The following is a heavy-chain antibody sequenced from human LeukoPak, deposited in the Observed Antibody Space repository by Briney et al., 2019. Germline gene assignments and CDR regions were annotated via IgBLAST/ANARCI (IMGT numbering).Heavy chain of an antibody. CDR2: INHSGST. V-gene: IGHV4-34*01. CDR3: ARGRQNDY. Sequence: SETLSLTCAVYGGSFSGYYWSWIRQPPGKGLEWIEEINHSGSTNYNPSLKSRVTISVDTSKNQFSLKLSSVTAADTAVYYCARGRQNDYWGQGTLVTVSS. J-gene: IGHJ4*02. CDR1: GGSFSGYY.